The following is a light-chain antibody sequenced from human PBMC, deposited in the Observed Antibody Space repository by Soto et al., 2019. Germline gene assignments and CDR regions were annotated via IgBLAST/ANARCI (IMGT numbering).Light chain of an antibody. J-gene: IGKJ5*01. CDR3: QHNGRS. CDR1: QSARIS. Sequence: ETVMAQSPATLSVSPGERATLSCRASQSARISLGWYQQKPGQAPRLLIYDVSTGGTGVPARFSGSGSGTEFTLSISSPQSEDFAVYYCQHNGRSFGQGTRLEIK. V-gene: IGKV3-15*01. CDR2: DVS.